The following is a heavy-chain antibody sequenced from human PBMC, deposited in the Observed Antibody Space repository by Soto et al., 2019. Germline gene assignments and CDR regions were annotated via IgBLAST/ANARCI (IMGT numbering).Heavy chain of an antibody. CDR2: IGPYNGNT. Sequence: QVQLVQSGAEVKKPGASVKVSCKASGYTFNNYGISWVRQAPGQGLEWMGWIGPYNGNTDHAQNFQGRVTMTTDTSTNTAYMELRSLRCDDTALYYCARCYCSVGSCYTCWHFGLWGRGTLVTVSS. V-gene: IGHV1-18*01. CDR3: ARCYCSVGSCYTCWHFGL. CDR1: GYTFNNYG. D-gene: IGHD2-15*01. J-gene: IGHJ2*01.